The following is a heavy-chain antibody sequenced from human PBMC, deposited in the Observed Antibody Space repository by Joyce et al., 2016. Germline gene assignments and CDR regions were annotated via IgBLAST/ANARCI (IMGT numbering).Heavy chain of an antibody. CDR2: FSGYNGHT. V-gene: IGHV1-18*04. CDR3: ARQEYDFWTGADPLDI. Sequence: QGHLVQSGGEVKRPGASVRVSCKASGYSFVSYGISWLRQAPGQGLEGMGLFSGYNGHTEYREKLKGRLALTTDASSSTAYMELRSLRSDDTAVYFCARQEYDFWTGADPLDIWGQGTVVTVSS. CDR1: GYSFVSYG. J-gene: IGHJ3*02. D-gene: IGHD3-3*01.